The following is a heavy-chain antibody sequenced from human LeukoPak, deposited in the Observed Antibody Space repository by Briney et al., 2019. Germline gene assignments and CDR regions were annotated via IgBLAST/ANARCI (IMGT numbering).Heavy chain of an antibody. CDR3: APGIFDWLTREEYYFDY. CDR2: IYHSGST. CDR1: GYSISSGYY. D-gene: IGHD3-9*01. J-gene: IGHJ4*02. Sequence: SETLSLTCTVSGYSISSGYYWGWIRQPPGKGLEWIGSIYHSGSTYYNSPLKSRVTISLDTSKNQFSLKLSSVTAADTAVYYCAPGIFDWLTREEYYFDYWGQGTLVTVSS. V-gene: IGHV4-38-2*02.